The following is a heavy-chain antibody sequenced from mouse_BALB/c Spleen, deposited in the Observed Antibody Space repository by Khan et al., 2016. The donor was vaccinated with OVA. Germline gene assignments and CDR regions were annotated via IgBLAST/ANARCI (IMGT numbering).Heavy chain of an antibody. CDR2: IIPSTDYT. D-gene: IGHD2-14*01. Sequence: QVQLQQSGAELARPGASVKMSCKASGYTFTTYTIHWVKQRPGQGLEWIGYIIPSTDYTTYNQKFKDKATLTADKSSSPAYMQLSSLTSDDSAVYYCAKEGAFYRSDGWFAYWGQGTLVTGSA. CDR1: GYTFTTYT. J-gene: IGHJ3*01. V-gene: IGHV1-4*01. CDR3: AKEGAFYRSDGWFAY.